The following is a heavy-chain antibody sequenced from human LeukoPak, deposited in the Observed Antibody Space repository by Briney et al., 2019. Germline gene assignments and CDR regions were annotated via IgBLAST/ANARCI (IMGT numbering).Heavy chain of an antibody. CDR3: AVGLGKTDTDY. J-gene: IGHJ4*02. D-gene: IGHD1-14*01. Sequence: GGSLRLSCAASGDSFSKAWMNWVRQAQGKGMEWVARIKTKYQGGTTDYAAPVKGRFAISRDDSENRVYLQMNSLKSEDTAVYYCAVGLGKTDTDYWGQGTLVTVSS. V-gene: IGHV3-15*05. CDR1: GDSFSKAW. CDR2: IKTKYQGGTT.